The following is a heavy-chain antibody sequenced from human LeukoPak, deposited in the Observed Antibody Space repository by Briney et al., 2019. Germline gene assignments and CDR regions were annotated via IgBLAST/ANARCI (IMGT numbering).Heavy chain of an antibody. CDR3: ARERGYSYGYSDY. Sequence: GGSLRLSCAASGFTFSSYSMNWVRQAPGKGLEWVSYISSSSNTIYDADSVKGRFTISRDNAKNSLYLQMNSLRAEDTAVYYCARERGYSYGYSDYWGQGTLVTVSS. D-gene: IGHD5-18*01. V-gene: IGHV3-48*01. CDR2: ISSSSNTI. J-gene: IGHJ4*02. CDR1: GFTFSSYS.